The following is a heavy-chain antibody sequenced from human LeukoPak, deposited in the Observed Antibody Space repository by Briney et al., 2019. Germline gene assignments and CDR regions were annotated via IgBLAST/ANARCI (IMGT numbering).Heavy chain of an antibody. CDR3: ARGRNDSYYFDY. Sequence: TASETLSLTCAVYGGSFSGYYWSWIRQPPGKGLEWIGEINHSGSTNYNPSLKRRVTISVDTSKNQFSLKLSSVTAADTAVYYCARGRNDSYYFDYWGQGTLVTVSS. V-gene: IGHV4-34*01. CDR2: INHSGST. J-gene: IGHJ4*02. D-gene: IGHD2-21*01. CDR1: GGSFSGYY.